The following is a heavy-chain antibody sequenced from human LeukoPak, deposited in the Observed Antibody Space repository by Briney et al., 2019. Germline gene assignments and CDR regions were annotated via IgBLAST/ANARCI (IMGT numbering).Heavy chain of an antibody. Sequence: SETLSLTCTVSGGSISISRDYCGWIRQSPGKGLEWIGNIYQGGNTFYNPSLKSRVTISVDASKTQFSLNLTSVTAADTSVYYCARLGSQAFDYWGQGTLVTVSS. CDR3: ARLGSQAFDY. V-gene: IGHV4-39*01. CDR2: IYQGGNT. J-gene: IGHJ4*02. CDR1: GGSISISRDY.